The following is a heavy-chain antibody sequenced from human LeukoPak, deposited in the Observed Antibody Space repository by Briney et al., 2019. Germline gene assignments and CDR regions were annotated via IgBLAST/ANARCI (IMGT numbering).Heavy chain of an antibody. CDR1: GDSISSSTYY. J-gene: IGHJ4*02. Sequence: SETLSLTCTVSGDSISSSTYYWSWIRQPPGKGLEWIGEINHSGSTNYNPSLKSRVTISVDTSKNQISLRLSSVTAADTAVYYCARGGFYCGGDCYVDYWGQGTLVTVSS. CDR3: ARGGFYCGGDCYVDY. D-gene: IGHD2-21*02. CDR2: INHSGST. V-gene: IGHV4-39*07.